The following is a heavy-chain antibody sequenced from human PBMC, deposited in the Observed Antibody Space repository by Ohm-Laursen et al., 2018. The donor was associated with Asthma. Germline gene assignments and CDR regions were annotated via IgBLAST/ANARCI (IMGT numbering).Heavy chain of an antibody. CDR2: INPLGYEK. CDR3: ARADSSNWDFDY. Sequence: SLRLSCSASGVAFTDSWMSWVRQLPGGSLEWVAKINPLGYEKYYMDSVRGRFTVSRDNAKNSLYLEMNSLRVEDTAVYYCARADSSNWDFDYWGPGTQVTVSS. V-gene: IGHV3-7*01. J-gene: IGHJ4*02. CDR1: GVAFTDSW. D-gene: IGHD6-13*01.